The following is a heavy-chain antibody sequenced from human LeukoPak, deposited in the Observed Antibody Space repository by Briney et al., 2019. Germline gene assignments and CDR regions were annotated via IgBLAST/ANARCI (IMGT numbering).Heavy chain of an antibody. J-gene: IGHJ4*02. CDR2: IYYSGST. V-gene: IGHV4-30-4*08. D-gene: IGHD3-22*01. Sequence: SETLSLTXTVSGGSIGSGDYYWSWIRQPPGKGLEWIGYIYYSGSTYYNPSLKSRVTISVDTSKNQFSLKLSSVTAADTAVYYCARDRNYYDSSGYYFDYWGQGTLVTVSS. CDR3: ARDRNYYDSSGYYFDY. CDR1: GGSIGSGDYY.